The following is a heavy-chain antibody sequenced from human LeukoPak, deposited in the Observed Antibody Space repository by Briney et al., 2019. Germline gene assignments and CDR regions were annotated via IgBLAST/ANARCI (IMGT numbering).Heavy chain of an antibody. Sequence: SETLSLTCTVSGGSISSGSYYWSWIRQPAGKGLEWIGRIYTSGSTNYNPSLKSRVTISVDTSKNQFSLTLSSVTAADTAVYYCARDPIQYYYDSSGYYDYWGQGTLVTVSS. J-gene: IGHJ4*02. CDR1: GGSISSGSYY. CDR3: ARDPIQYYYDSSGYYDY. D-gene: IGHD3-22*01. CDR2: IYTSGST. V-gene: IGHV4-61*02.